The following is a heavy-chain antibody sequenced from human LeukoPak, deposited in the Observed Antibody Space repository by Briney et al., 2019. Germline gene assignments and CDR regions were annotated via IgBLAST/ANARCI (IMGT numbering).Heavy chain of an antibody. CDR2: ISWNSGDI. V-gene: IGHV3-9*01. Sequence: GGSLRLSCTASGFTFDDYAMHWVRQAPGKGLDWVSGISWNSGDIVYADSVKGRFTISRDNAENSLYLQMNSLTSEDTALYYCAKSRYYDILTGQTYYFDYWGQGTLVTVSS. CDR1: GFTFDDYA. J-gene: IGHJ4*02. CDR3: AKSRYYDILTGQTYYFDY. D-gene: IGHD3-9*01.